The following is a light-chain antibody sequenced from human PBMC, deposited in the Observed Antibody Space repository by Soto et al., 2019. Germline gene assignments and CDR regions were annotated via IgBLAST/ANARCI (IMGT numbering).Light chain of an antibody. J-gene: IGLJ1*01. Sequence: QSVLTQPASVSGSPGQSITISCTGTSDNVGRFSFVSWYQQHPGKAPKLLIYEVTKRPSGVSDRFSGSKSGNTASLTISGLQAEDEADYYCCSFAGGTNLVFGTGTKITVL. CDR3: CSFAGGTNLV. CDR2: EVT. V-gene: IGLV2-23*02. CDR1: SDNVGRFSF.